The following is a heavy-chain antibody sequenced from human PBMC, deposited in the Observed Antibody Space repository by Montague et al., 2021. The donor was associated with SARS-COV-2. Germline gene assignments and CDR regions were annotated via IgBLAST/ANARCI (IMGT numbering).Heavy chain of an antibody. CDR1: GGSISSYY. CDR3: ARHKKRLWFGELLFDY. D-gene: IGHD3-10*01. V-gene: IGHV4-59*08. J-gene: IGHJ4*02. Sequence: SETLSLTCTVSGGSISSYYWSWIRQPPGKGLEWIGYIYYSGSTNYSPSLKSRVTISVDTPKNQFSLKLSSVTAADTAVYYCARHKKRLWFGELLFDYWGQGTLVTVSS. CDR2: IYYSGST.